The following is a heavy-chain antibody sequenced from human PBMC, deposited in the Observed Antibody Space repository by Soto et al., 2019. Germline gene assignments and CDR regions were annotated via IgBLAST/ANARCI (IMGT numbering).Heavy chain of an antibody. CDR2: FSGTTSST. V-gene: IGHV3-23*01. CDR1: GFIFSSYA. Sequence: ASGFIFSSYAMSWVRQAPGKGLEWVSAFSGTTSSTYYAASVKGRFTISRDNSKNTLYLQMNGLKAEDTAVYYCAKGQKWELPFDYWGQGALVTVSS. CDR3: AKGQKWELPFDY. D-gene: IGHD1-26*01. J-gene: IGHJ4*02.